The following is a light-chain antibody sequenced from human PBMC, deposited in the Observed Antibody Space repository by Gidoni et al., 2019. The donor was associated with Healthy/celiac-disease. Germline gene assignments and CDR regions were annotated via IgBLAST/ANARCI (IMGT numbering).Light chain of an antibody. CDR1: QDISNY. Sequence: DIQMTQSPSSLSASVGDRVTITCQASQDISNYLNWYKQKPGKDPKLLIYDASNLETGVPSRFSGIGSVTDFTFTISSLQPEDIATYYCQQYDNLPPLGQGTRLEIK. CDR2: DAS. CDR3: QQYDNLPP. J-gene: IGKJ5*01. V-gene: IGKV1-33*01.